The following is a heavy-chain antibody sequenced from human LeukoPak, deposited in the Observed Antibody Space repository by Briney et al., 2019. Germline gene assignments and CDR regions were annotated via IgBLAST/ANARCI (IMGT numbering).Heavy chain of an antibody. CDR3: ACRVHSSGYYTLDY. Sequence: SETLSLTCAVYGGSFSGYYWSWIRQPPGKGLEWIGEINHSGSTNYNPSLKSRVTISVDTSKNQFSLKLSSVIAADTAVYYCACRVHSSGYYTLDYWGQGTLVTVSS. J-gene: IGHJ4*02. V-gene: IGHV4-34*01. D-gene: IGHD3-22*01. CDR1: GGSFSGYY. CDR2: INHSGST.